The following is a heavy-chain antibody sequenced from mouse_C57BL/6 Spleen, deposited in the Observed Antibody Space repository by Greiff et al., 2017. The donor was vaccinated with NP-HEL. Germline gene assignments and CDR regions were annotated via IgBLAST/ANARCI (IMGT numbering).Heavy chain of an antibody. Sequence: VQVVESGPELVKPGASVKISCTASGYAFSSSWMNWVKQRPGKGLEWIGRIYPGDGDTNYNGKFKGKATLTADKSSSTAYMQLSSLTSEDSAVYFCARPSTGTGAMDYWGQGTSVTVSS. D-gene: IGHD4-1*02. V-gene: IGHV1-82*01. CDR3: ARPSTGTGAMDY. J-gene: IGHJ4*01. CDR1: GYAFSSSW. CDR2: IYPGDGDT.